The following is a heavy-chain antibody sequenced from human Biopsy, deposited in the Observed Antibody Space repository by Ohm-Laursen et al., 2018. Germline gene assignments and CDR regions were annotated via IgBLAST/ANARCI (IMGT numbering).Heavy chain of an antibody. CDR3: ARGVPHYDGSGFPLAGYWYFDL. D-gene: IGHD3-22*01. CDR2: IYYSGST. J-gene: IGHJ2*01. CDR1: GGSISSDY. V-gene: IGHV4-59*12. Sequence: SDTLSLTWTVSGGSISSDYWSWIRQTPGKGLEWIGYIYYSGSTFYNPSLESLLTISIDTSKNHFSLRLRSVTAADTAVYYCARGVPHYDGSGFPLAGYWYFDLWGRGTLVTVSS.